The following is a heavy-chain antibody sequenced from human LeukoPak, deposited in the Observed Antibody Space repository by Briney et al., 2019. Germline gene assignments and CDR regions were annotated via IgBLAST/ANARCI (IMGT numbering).Heavy chain of an antibody. CDR1: GFTFSSYA. CDR3: ARRTGSGDAFDI. Sequence: PGGSLRLSCAASGFTFSSYAMHWVRQAPGKGLEYVSAISSNGGSTYYANSVKGRFTISRDNSTNTLYLQMGSLRAEDMAVYYCARRTGSGDAFDIWGQGTMVTVSS. D-gene: IGHD1-1*01. J-gene: IGHJ3*02. CDR2: ISSNGGST. V-gene: IGHV3-64*01.